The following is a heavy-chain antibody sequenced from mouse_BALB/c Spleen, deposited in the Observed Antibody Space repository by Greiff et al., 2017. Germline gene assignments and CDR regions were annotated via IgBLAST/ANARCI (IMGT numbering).Heavy chain of an antibody. V-gene: IGHV5-6-5*01. CDR1: GFTFSSYA. Sequence: DVMLVESGGGLVKPGGSLKLSCAASGFTFSSYAMSWVRQTPEKRLEWVASISSGGSTYYPDSVKGRFTISRDNARNILYLQMSSLRSEDTAMYYCARGNYGSSEDFDYWGQGTTLTVSS. J-gene: IGHJ2*01. CDR3: ARGNYGSSEDFDY. CDR2: ISSGGST. D-gene: IGHD1-1*01.